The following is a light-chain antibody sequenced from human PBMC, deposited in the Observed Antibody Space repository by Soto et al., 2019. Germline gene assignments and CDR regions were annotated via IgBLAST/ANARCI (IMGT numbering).Light chain of an antibody. Sequence: EIVLTQSPGTLSLSPGERATLSCRASQSVSSGYLAWYHQKPGQAPRLLIYGSSSRATGIPDRFSGSGSGTDFTLTISRLEPEDFAVYYCQQYANSPYTFGQGTKLEIK. CDR1: QSVSSGY. V-gene: IGKV3-20*01. CDR2: GSS. CDR3: QQYANSPYT. J-gene: IGKJ2*01.